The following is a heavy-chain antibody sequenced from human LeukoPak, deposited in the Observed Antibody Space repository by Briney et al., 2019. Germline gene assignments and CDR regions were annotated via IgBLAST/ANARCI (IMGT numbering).Heavy chain of an antibody. D-gene: IGHD1-20*01. Sequence: GGSLRLSCAASGFTFSSYVMLWVRQAPGMGLEYVSSIDPDGETSYYANSVKGRFTISRDNSNSMLYLHMGSLTSEDMAVYYCAAQGGLTGAYDPWGQGTLVTVSS. CDR2: IDPDGETS. CDR3: AAQGGLTGAYDP. J-gene: IGHJ5*02. CDR1: GFTFSSYV. V-gene: IGHV3-64*01.